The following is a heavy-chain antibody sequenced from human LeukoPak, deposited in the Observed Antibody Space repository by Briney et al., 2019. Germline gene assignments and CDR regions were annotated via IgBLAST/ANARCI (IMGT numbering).Heavy chain of an antibody. Sequence: PSGTLSLTCTVSGGSVSSSGYYWGWIRQPPGKGLEWIGSIYYSGSTYYNPSLKSRVSISVDTSKNQFSLNLTSVTAADTAVYFCARPGIAATGAFGCWGQGTLVTVSS. J-gene: IGHJ4*02. CDR1: GGSVSSSGYY. D-gene: IGHD6-13*01. CDR2: IYYSGST. V-gene: IGHV4-39*01. CDR3: ARPGIAATGAFGC.